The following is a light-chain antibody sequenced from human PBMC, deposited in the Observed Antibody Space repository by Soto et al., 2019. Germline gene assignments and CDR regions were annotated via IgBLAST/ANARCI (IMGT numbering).Light chain of an antibody. Sequence: EIVLTQSPATLSSFPGDRVTLSCRASQAVNTRLAWYQHKPGQAPRLLIYLASNRAAGVPARFSGSGSGTGLTVTTSDVEPEDFEVYYCHQRQSWHRAVGQGTKVDIK. CDR1: QAVNTR. CDR3: HQRQSWHRA. J-gene: IGKJ1*01. CDR2: LAS. V-gene: IGKV3D-11*01.